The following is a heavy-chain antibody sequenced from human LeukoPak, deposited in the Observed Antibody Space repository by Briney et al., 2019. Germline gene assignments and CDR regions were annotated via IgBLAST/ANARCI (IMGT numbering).Heavy chain of an antibody. CDR2: ISAYNGNT. CDR1: GYTFTSYG. CDR3: ARVRSSITGTYFDY. Sequence: GASVKVSCKASGYTFTSYGISWVRPAPGQGLEWMGWISAYNGNTNYAQKLQGRVTMTTDTSTSTAYMELRSLRSDDTAVYYCARVRSSITGTYFDYWGQGTLVTVSS. J-gene: IGHJ4*02. V-gene: IGHV1-18*01. D-gene: IGHD1-20*01.